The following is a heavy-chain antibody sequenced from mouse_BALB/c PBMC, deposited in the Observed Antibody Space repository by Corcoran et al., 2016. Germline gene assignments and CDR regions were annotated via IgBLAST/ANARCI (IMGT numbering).Heavy chain of an antibody. V-gene: IGHV1S136*01. J-gene: IGHJ2*01. CDR1: GYTFTSYV. CDR2: INPYNDGT. D-gene: IGHD1-1*01. CDR3: AREGTTVVAPYFDY. Sequence: EVQLKQSGPELVKPGASVKMSCKASGYTFTSYVMHWVKQKPGQGLAWIGYINPYNDGTKYNEKFKGKATLTSDKSSSTAYMELSSLTSEDSAVYYCAREGTTVVAPYFDYWGQGTTLTVSS.